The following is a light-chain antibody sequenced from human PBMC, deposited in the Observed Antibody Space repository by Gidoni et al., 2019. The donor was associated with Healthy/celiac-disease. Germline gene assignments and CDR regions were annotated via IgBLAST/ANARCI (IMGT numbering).Light chain of an antibody. J-gene: IGKJ2*01. CDR3: QQSYSTPQMYT. CDR2: AAS. CDR1: QSISSY. V-gene: IGKV1-39*01. Sequence: DIQMTQSPSSRSASVGDRVTITCRASQSISSYLNWYQQKPGKAPKLLIYAASSLQSGVPSRFSGSGSGTDFTLTISSLQPEDFATYYCQQSYSTPQMYTFGQGTKLEIK.